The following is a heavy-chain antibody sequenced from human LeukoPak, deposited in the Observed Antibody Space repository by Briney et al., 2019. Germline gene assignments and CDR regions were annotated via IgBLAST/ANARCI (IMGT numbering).Heavy chain of an antibody. CDR2: ISYDGSNK. J-gene: IGHJ6*04. D-gene: IGHD2-8*01. Sequence: VRSLRLSCAASGFTFSSYAMHWVRQAPGKGLEWVSVISYDGSNKYYADSVKGRFTISRDNSKNTLYLQMNSLRAEDTAVYYCLILYSTGMDVWGKGTTVTVSS. CDR1: GFTFSSYA. CDR3: LILYSTGMDV. V-gene: IGHV3-30*04.